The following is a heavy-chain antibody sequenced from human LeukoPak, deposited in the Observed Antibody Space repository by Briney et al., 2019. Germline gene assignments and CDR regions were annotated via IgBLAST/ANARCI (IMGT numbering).Heavy chain of an antibody. CDR1: GFTVSSNY. V-gene: IGHV3-53*01. J-gene: IGHJ3*02. CDR2: IYSGGST. CDR3: ARVGYPYAFDI. Sequence: GSLRLSCAASGFTVSSNYMSWVRQAPGKGVEWVSVIYSGGSTYYEDSVKGRFTISRDNSKNTLYFQMNSLRAEDTAVYYCARVGYPYAFDIWGQGTMVTVSS. D-gene: IGHD2-2*01.